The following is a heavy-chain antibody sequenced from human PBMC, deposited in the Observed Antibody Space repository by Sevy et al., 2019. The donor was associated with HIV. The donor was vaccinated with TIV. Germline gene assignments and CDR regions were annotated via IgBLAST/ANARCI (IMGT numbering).Heavy chain of an antibody. V-gene: IGHV3-23*01. CDR3: AQKGFSGDFWSGYRHYYYGMDV. D-gene: IGHD3-3*01. CDR1: GFTFSSYA. Sequence: SGFLRLSCAASGFTFSSYAMSCVRQAPGKGLEWVSAISGSGGSTYYADSVKGRFTISRDNSKNTLYLQMNSLRAEDTAVYYSAQKGFSGDFWSGYRHYYYGMDVWGQGTLVSVSS. CDR2: ISGSGGST. J-gene: IGHJ6*02.